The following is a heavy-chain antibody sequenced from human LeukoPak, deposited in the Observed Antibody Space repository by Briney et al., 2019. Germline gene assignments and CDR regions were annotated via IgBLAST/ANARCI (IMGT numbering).Heavy chain of an antibody. Sequence: ASVKVSCKASGYTFTGYYMHWVRQAPGQGLEWMGRINPNSGGTNYAQKFQGRVTMTRDTSISTAYMELSRLRSDDTVVYYCERGGSSYRFGEYPYYFDYWGQGTLVTVSS. CDR2: INPNSGGT. CDR1: GYTFTGYY. CDR3: ERGGSSYRFGEYPYYFDY. J-gene: IGHJ4*02. V-gene: IGHV1-2*05. D-gene: IGHD3-10*01.